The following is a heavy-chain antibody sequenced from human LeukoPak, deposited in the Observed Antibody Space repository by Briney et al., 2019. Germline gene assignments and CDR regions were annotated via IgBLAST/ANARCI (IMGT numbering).Heavy chain of an antibody. J-gene: IGHJ4*02. CDR3: ARHTMVRGVINDY. CDR2: IFYNGLT. Sequence: SETLSLTCTVSGGSITSADFYWSWIRQPPGKGLEWIGYIFYNGLTYFNPSLESRVTISLDTSKTQFSLRLSSVTAAETAVYYCARHTMVRGVINDYWGQGTLVTVSS. D-gene: IGHD3-10*01. V-gene: IGHV4-30-4*08. CDR1: GGSITSADFY.